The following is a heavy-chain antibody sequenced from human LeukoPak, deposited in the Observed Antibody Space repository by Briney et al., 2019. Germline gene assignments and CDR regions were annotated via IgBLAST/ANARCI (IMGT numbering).Heavy chain of an antibody. CDR3: ATDCSGSSCYPAGFDY. CDR2: IYTGGYT. CDR1: GGSISTYY. V-gene: IGHV4-4*07. D-gene: IGHD2-15*01. Sequence: SETLSHTCTVSGGSISTYYWNWIRQPAGKGLEWIGRIYTGGYTNYNPSVKSRVTMSVDTSKNQFSLKLSSVTAADTAVYYCATDCSGSSCYPAGFDYWGQGILVTVSS. J-gene: IGHJ4*02.